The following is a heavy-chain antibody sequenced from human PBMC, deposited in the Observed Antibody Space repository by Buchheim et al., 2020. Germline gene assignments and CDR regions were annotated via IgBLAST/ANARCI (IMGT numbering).Heavy chain of an antibody. CDR1: GFPFSSYA. CDR3: AKETVTAGAGYYGMDV. CDR2: FSGSSGTT. Sequence: EVQLLESGGGLIQPGGSLRLSCAASGFPFSSYALSWVRQAPGKGLEWVSSFSGSSGTTYYADSVEGRLTISRDNSKNTLYLQMNSLRAGDTAVYYCAKETVTAGAGYYGMDVWGQGTT. V-gene: IGHV3-23*01. J-gene: IGHJ6*01. D-gene: IGHD4-17*01.